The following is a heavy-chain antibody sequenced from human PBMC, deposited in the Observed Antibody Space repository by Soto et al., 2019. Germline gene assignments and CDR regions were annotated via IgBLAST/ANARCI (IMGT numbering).Heavy chain of an antibody. CDR3: ARDADSSGLHY. J-gene: IGHJ4*02. Sequence: GGSLRLSCAASGFTVSGMFMNWVRQAPGKGLEWVSVIYPAGPTYYADSVKGRFTISRDNSKNTLYLQLNNLRAEDTAVYYCARDADSSGLHYWGQGILVTVSS. CDR1: GFTVSGMF. CDR2: IYPAGPT. V-gene: IGHV3-53*01. D-gene: IGHD6-19*01.